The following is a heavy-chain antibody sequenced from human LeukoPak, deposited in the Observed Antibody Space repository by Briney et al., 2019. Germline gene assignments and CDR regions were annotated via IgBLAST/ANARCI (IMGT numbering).Heavy chain of an antibody. CDR2: VKSKTNGGTT. Sequence: GGSLRLSCAASGFTFSDAWMNWVRQAPGKGLEWVGRVKSKTNGGTTDYAAPVKGRFTISRDDSKNTLYLQMNSLRAEDTAVYYCARDAPRYDSSSSNYFDYWGQGTLVTVSS. J-gene: IGHJ4*02. V-gene: IGHV3-15*01. D-gene: IGHD6-6*01. CDR1: GFTFSDAW. CDR3: ARDAPRYDSSSSNYFDY.